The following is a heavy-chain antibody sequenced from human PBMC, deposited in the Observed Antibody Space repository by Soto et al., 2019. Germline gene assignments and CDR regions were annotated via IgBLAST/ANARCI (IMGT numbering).Heavy chain of an antibody. V-gene: IGHV3-7*01. J-gene: IGHJ4*01. D-gene: IGHD6-19*01. CDR1: GFTFSNYW. Sequence: GGSLRLSCAASGFTFSNYWMSWVRQAPGKGLEWVANIKQDGSEKYYVDSVKGRFTLSRDNAKNSLQLQMSSLRDEDTAVYFCARVAYGNGWIFDYWGQGTLVTVSS. CDR2: IKQDGSEK. CDR3: ARVAYGNGWIFDY.